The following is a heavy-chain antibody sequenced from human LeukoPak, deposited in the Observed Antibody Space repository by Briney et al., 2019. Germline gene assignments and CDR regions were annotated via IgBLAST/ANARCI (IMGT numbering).Heavy chain of an antibody. D-gene: IGHD6-13*01. J-gene: IGHJ4*02. V-gene: IGHV3-23*01. Sequence: GRSLRLSCAASGFTFSSYGMHWVRQAPGKGLEWVSAISGSGGSTYYADSVKGRFTISRDNSKNTLYLQMNSLRADDTAVYYCARGPIAAAGDYWGQGTLVTVSS. CDR1: GFTFSSYG. CDR3: ARGPIAAAGDY. CDR2: ISGSGGST.